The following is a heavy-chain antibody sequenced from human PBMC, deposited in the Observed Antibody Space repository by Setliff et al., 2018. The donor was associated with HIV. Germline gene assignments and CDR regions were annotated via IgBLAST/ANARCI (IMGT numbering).Heavy chain of an antibody. Sequence: ASVKVSCKTSGFAFTNYGFTLVRQAPGQGLEWMGWISAYSGETFSTLKFRDRVTLTTDTSTNTAHMELRSLTYGDTAVYFCARGWDYGVRKPEDWGQGTLVTVSS. J-gene: IGHJ4*02. CDR2: ISAYSGET. D-gene: IGHD3-10*01. CDR3: ARGWDYGVRKPED. CDR1: GFAFTNYG. V-gene: IGHV1-18*01.